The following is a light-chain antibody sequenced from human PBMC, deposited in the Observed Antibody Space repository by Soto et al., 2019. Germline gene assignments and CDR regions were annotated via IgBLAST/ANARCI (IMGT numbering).Light chain of an antibody. V-gene: IGLV1-44*01. J-gene: IGLJ2*01. Sequence: QSLLTQPPSASGTPGQRVTISCSGSSSNIGSNTVNWYQQLPGTAPKLLIYSNNQPPSGVPARFSGSKSGTSASLAISGLQSEDEADYYCAAWDDSLNAVVFGGGTKLTVL. CDR1: SSNIGSNT. CDR2: SNN. CDR3: AAWDDSLNAVV.